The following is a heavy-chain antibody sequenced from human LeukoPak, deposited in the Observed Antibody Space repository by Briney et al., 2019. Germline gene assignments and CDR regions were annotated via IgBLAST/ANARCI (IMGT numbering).Heavy chain of an antibody. CDR2: ISAYNGNT. D-gene: IGHD3-22*01. CDR1: GYTFTSYG. CDR3: ARGRYYDSSEVLGY. J-gene: IGHJ4*02. V-gene: IGHV1-18*01. Sequence: GASVKVSCKASGYTFTSYGISWVRQAPGQGLEWMGWISAYNGNTNYAQKLQGRVTMTTDTSTGTAYMELRSLRSDDTAVYYCARGRYYDSSEVLGYWGQGTLVTVSS.